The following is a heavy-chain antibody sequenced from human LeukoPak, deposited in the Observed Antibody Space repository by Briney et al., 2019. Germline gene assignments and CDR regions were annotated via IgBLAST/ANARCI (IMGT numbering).Heavy chain of an antibody. CDR3: ARGASVDTYYYDSSDAFDI. CDR1: GFTFSSYG. D-gene: IGHD3-22*01. Sequence: GGSLRLSCAASGFTFSSYGMHWVRQAPGKGLEWVAVIWYDGSNKYYADSVKGRFTISRDNSKNTLYLQMNSLRAEDTAVYYCARGASVDTYYYDSSDAFDIWGQGTMVTVSS. CDR2: IWYDGSNK. J-gene: IGHJ3*02. V-gene: IGHV3-33*01.